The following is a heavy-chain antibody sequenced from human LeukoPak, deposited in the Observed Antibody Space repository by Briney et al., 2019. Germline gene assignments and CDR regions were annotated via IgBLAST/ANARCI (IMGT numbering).Heavy chain of an antibody. CDR1: GFIFDDYA. CDR3: AKAAGLGSYYSGIHY. Sequence: PGGSLRLSCAASGFIFDDYAMHWVRQAPGKGLEWVSGINWNSGSIGYADSVKGRFTISRDNAKNSLYLQMNSLRDEDMALYFCAKAAGLGSYYSGIHYWGQGILVTVSS. J-gene: IGHJ4*02. D-gene: IGHD3-10*01. V-gene: IGHV3-9*03. CDR2: INWNSGSI.